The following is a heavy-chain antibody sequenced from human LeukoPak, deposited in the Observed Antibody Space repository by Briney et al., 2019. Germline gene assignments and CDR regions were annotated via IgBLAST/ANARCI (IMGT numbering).Heavy chain of an antibody. CDR3: ARQPTYGSGSPYFDY. D-gene: IGHD3-10*01. Sequence: GESLKISWKGSGYSFTSYWIGWVRPMPGKGLEGMGIIYPGDSDTRYSPSFKGQVTISADKSISTAYLQWSSLKASDTAMYYCARQPTYGSGSPYFDYWGQGTLVTVSS. CDR1: GYSFTSYW. V-gene: IGHV5-51*01. CDR2: IYPGDSDT. J-gene: IGHJ4*02.